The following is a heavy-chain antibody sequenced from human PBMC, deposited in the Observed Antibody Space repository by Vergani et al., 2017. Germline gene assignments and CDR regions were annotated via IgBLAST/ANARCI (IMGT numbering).Heavy chain of an antibody. Sequence: QVQLQESGPGLVKPSETLSLTCTVSGGSISSYYWSWIRQPPGKGLEWIGYIYYSGSTNYTPSLKSRVTISVDTSKNQFSLKLSSVTAADTAVYYCAREVRSSSPFDYWGQGTLVTVSS. CDR3: AREVRSSSPFDY. J-gene: IGHJ4*02. D-gene: IGHD6-6*01. V-gene: IGHV4-59*01. CDR2: IYYSGST. CDR1: GGSISSYY.